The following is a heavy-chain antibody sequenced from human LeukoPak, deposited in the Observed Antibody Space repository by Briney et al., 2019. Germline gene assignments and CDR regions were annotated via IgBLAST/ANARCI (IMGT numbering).Heavy chain of an antibody. D-gene: IGHD3-3*01. V-gene: IGHV1-46*01. CDR3: TRELGGSYCDY. J-gene: IGHJ4*02. Sequence: ASVTVSCKASGYTFTSYYMHWVRQAPGQGLEWMGIINPSGGSTDYAQKFQGRVTMTRDTSTSTVYMELNSLRSEDTAVYFCTRELGGSYCDYWGQGTLVTVSA. CDR2: INPSGGST. CDR1: GYTFTSYY.